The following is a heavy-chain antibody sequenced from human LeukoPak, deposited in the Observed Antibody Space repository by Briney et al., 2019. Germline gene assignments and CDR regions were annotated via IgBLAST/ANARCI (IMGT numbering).Heavy chain of an antibody. CDR2: IRAYNGNT. V-gene: IGHV1-18*01. Sequence: ASAKVSSKASGYTFTSYGISWVRQAPGQRLEWMGWIRAYNGNTNYAQKLQDRVTMTTDTSTSTAYMGLRSLRSDDTAVYCCAGDQSGSYFYWGQGTLVTVSS. CDR1: GYTFTSYG. CDR3: AGDQSGSYFY. D-gene: IGHD1-26*01. J-gene: IGHJ4*02.